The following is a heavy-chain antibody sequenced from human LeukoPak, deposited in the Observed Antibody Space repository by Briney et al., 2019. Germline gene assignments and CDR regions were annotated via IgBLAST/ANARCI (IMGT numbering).Heavy chain of an antibody. J-gene: IGHJ4*02. CDR3: ARVRAAAGTFDY. CDR1: GFTFSAYW. CDR2: IKQDGSEK. Sequence: GGSLRLSCAASGFTFSAYWMSWVRQAPGKGKEWGANIKQDGSEKYYVDSVKGRFTISRDNAKNSLYLQMNSLRAEDTAVYYCARVRAAAGTFDYWGQGTLVTVSS. D-gene: IGHD6-13*01. V-gene: IGHV3-7*05.